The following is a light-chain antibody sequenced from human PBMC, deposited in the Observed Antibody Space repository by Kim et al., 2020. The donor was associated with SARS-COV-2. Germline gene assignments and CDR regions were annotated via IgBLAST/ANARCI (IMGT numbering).Light chain of an antibody. J-gene: IGKJ1*01. V-gene: IGKV3-20*01. CDR2: GAS. CDR3: QQYGSSPWT. CDR1: QSVSSSY. Sequence: EIVLTQSPGNLSLSPGERATLSCRASQSVSSSYLAWYQQKPGQAPRLLIYGASSRATGIPDRFSGSGSGTHFTLTISRLEPEDFAVYYCQQYGSSPWTFGQGTKVEIK.